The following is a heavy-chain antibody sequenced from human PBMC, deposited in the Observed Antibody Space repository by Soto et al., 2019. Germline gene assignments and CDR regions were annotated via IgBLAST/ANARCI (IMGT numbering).Heavy chain of an antibody. CDR2: ISAYNGSP. D-gene: IGHD6-13*01. CDR3: ARGGDSSSWYFVS. V-gene: IGHV1-18*01. CDR1: DYTFTNFG. J-gene: IGHJ4*02. Sequence: QVQVVQSGAEVKKPGASVKVSCKASDYTFTNFGISWVRQAPGQGLEWMGWISAYNGSPNYAQKFQGRVTMTTDTSTSTAYMELRSLRSDATAVYYCARGGDSSSWYFVSWGQGTLVTVSS.